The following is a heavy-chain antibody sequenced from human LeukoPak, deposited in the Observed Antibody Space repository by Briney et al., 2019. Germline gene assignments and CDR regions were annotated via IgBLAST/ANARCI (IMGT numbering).Heavy chain of an antibody. Sequence: PSETLSLTCAVYGGSFSGYYWSWIRQPPGKGLEWIGEINHSGSTNYNPSLKSRVTISVDTSKNQFSLKLSSVTAADTAVYYCARGRLTGELVDYWGQGTLVTVSS. J-gene: IGHJ4*02. D-gene: IGHD1-7*01. CDR1: GGSFSGYY. V-gene: IGHV4-34*01. CDR2: INHSGST. CDR3: ARGRLTGELVDY.